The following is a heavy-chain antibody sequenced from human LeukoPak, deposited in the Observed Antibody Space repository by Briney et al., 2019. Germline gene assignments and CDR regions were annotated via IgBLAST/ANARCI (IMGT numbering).Heavy chain of an antibody. D-gene: IGHD3-16*02. V-gene: IGHV1-8*01. Sequence: ASVKVSCKASGYTFTSYDINWVRQATGQGLEWMGWMNSNSGNTGYAQKFQGRVTMTGNTSKSTAYMELSSLRSEDTAVYYCARVATYYDYVWGSYRYSDYWGQGTLVTVSS. J-gene: IGHJ4*02. CDR3: ARVATYYDYVWGSYRYSDY. CDR2: MNSNSGNT. CDR1: GYTFTSYD.